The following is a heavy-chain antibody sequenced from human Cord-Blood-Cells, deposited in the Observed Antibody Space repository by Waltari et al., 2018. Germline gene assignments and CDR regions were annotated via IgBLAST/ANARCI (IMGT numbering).Heavy chain of an antibody. CDR3: ARVALVYGDFDY. CDR2: IYSGGST. V-gene: IGHV3-53*01. Sequence: EVQLVESGGGLIQPGGSLRLSCAASGFTVSSNYMSWVGQAPGKGLDWVSVIYSGGSTYYADSVKGRFTISRDNSKNTLYLQMNSLRAEDTAVYYCARVALVYGDFDYWGQGTLVTVSS. J-gene: IGHJ4*02. CDR1: GFTVSSNY. D-gene: IGHD4-17*01.